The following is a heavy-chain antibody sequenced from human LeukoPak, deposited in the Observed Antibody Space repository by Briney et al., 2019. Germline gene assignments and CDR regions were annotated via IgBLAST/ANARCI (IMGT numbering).Heavy chain of an antibody. CDR3: ARPRRYDFWSGYSD. J-gene: IGHJ4*01. CDR1: NGSFSNFY. Sequence: PSETLSLTCAVYNGSFSNFYWSWIRQAPGKGLEWIGEINHGGDTNYNPSFKSRVTISVDTSKNQFFLRLTSMTAADTAVYYCARPRRYDFWSGYSDWGHGTLVTVSS. D-gene: IGHD3-3*01. CDR2: INHGGDT. V-gene: IGHV4-34*01.